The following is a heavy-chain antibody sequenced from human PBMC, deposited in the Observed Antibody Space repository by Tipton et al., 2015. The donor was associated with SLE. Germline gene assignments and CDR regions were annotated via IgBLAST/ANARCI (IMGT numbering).Heavy chain of an antibody. D-gene: IGHD3-22*01. V-gene: IGHV4-39*07. CDR3: ARYDYDSSGYQIFEY. Sequence: TLSLTCLVSGGSISGTTYYWGWIRQPPGKGLEWIGSIYYSGSTYYNPSLKSRVTISVDTSKNRLSLELSSVTAADTAVYYCARYDYDSSGYQIFEYWGQGTPVTVSS. J-gene: IGHJ4*02. CDR2: IYYSGST. CDR1: GGSISGTTYY.